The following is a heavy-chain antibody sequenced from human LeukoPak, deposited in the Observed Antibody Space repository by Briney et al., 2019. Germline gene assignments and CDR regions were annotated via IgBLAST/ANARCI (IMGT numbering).Heavy chain of an antibody. CDR3: ASLDIVVVPAAIRNWFDP. D-gene: IGHD2-2*03. J-gene: IGHJ5*02. CDR1: GDSVSSNSAA. Sequence: SQTLSLTCAISGDSVSSNSAAWNWIRQSPSRGLEWLGRTYYRSKWYNDYAVSVKSRITINPDTSKNQFSLQLNSVTPEDTAVYYCASLDIVVVPAAIRNWFDPWGQGTLVTVSS. CDR2: TYYRSKWYN. V-gene: IGHV6-1*01.